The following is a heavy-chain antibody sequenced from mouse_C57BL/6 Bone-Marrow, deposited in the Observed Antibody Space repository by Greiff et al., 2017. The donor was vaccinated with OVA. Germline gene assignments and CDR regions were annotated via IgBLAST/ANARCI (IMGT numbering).Heavy chain of an antibody. CDR1: GFSLTSYG. CDR2: IWSGGST. V-gene: IGHV2-2*01. CDR3: AITGDWFAY. J-gene: IGHJ3*01. D-gene: IGHD2-4*01. Sequence: VKVVESGPGLVQPSQSLSITCTVSGFSLTSYGVHWVRQSPGKGLEWLGVIWSGGSTDYNAAFISRLSISKDNSKSQVFFKMNSLQADDTAIYYCAITGDWFAYWGQGTLVTVSA.